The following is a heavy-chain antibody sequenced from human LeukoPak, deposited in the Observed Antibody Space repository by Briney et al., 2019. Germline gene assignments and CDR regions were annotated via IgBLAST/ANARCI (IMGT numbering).Heavy chain of an antibody. D-gene: IGHD3-22*01. CDR2: ISSSRSTI. CDR1: GFTFSSYS. CDR3: ARVSPIENYDSSVFDY. J-gene: IGHJ4*02. V-gene: IGHV3-48*02. Sequence: PGESLRLSCAASGFTFSSYSMNWVRQAPGKGLEWVSYISSSRSTIYYADYVKRRFPIARNNAKNSLYLQMNSLGDEDTALYYCARVSPIENYDSSVFDYLGQGTLVSVCS.